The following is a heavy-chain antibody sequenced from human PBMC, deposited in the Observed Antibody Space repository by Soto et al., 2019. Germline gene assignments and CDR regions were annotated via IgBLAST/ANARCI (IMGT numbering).Heavy chain of an antibody. D-gene: IGHD1-26*01. CDR1: GGTFSSSA. Sequence: SVKVSCKASGGTFSSSAINWVREAPGQGLEWMGGIIPILGTPNYAQKFQGRVTFTADESTSTVYMELTNLKSDDTAVYYCARLWDELEGQGFDPWGQGTLVTVSS. V-gene: IGHV1-69*13. J-gene: IGHJ5*02. CDR2: IIPILGTP. CDR3: ARLWDELEGQGFDP.